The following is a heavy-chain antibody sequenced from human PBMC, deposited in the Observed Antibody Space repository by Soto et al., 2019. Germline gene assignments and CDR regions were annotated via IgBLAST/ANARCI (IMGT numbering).Heavy chain of an antibody. CDR2: VSGTGGTT. CDR3: AKLYWYGFFTGDH. D-gene: IGHD3-10*01. CDR1: GFTFSSHA. V-gene: IGHV3-23*01. Sequence: EVQLLQSGGGLVQPGGSLRLSCAASGFTFSSHAMSWVHQSPGKGLEWVASVSGTGGTTYYAEAVKDRFTVSRDNSKNTVFLQMDSLRADDTAVYFCAKLYWYGFFTGDHWGQGTQVTVSS. J-gene: IGHJ4*02.